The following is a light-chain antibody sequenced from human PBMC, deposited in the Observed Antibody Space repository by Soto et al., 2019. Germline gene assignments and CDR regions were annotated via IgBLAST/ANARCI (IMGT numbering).Light chain of an antibody. CDR1: SSDVGGYNY. J-gene: IGLJ1*01. Sequence: QSALTQPPSASGSPGQSVAISCTGTSSDVGGYNYVSWYQQHPGKAPKLMIYEVHKRPSGVPDRFSGSKSGNTASLSVSGLQAEDEDDYYCSAYVGSSNVFGTGTKVTVL. CDR3: SAYVGSSNV. V-gene: IGLV2-8*01. CDR2: EVH.